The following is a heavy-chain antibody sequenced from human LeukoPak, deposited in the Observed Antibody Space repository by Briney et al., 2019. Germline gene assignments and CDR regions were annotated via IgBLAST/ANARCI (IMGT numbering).Heavy chain of an antibody. Sequence: ASVKVSCKASGYTFTGYYMHWVRQAPGQGLEWMGWINPNSGGTNYAQKFQGRVTMTRDTSISTAYMELSRLRSDGTAVYYCARAPTYYYDSSGYYTDYWGQGTLVTVSS. J-gene: IGHJ4*02. CDR1: GYTFTGYY. D-gene: IGHD3-22*01. CDR3: ARAPTYYYDSSGYYTDY. CDR2: INPNSGGT. V-gene: IGHV1-2*02.